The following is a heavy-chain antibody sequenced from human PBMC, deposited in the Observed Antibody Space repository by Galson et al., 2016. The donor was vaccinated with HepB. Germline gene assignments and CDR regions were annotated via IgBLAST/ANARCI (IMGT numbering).Heavy chain of an antibody. D-gene: IGHD5-12*01. CDR3: AIGYGAETPGDAFDI. CDR1: GYTFTGYY. Sequence: SVKVSCKASGYTFTGYYIHWIRQAPGQGLEWMGWIDPNGGGANSPQRFQGRVTMTRDMSIIPASMELRRLTSDDTAVYYCAIGYGAETPGDAFDIWGRGTVVTVSS. V-gene: IGHV1-2*02. CDR2: IDPNGGGA. J-gene: IGHJ3*02.